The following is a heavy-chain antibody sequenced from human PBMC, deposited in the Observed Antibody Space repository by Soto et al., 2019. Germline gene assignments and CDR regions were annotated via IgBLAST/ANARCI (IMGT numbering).Heavy chain of an antibody. D-gene: IGHD2-8*02. V-gene: IGHV1-69*12. CDR2: VVPVFAIA. Sequence: QAQLVQSGAEVKIPGSSVRISCKASGGTFHSYAISWVRQAPGQRLEWVGGVVPVFAIADYAQKFQGRATISADESTGTVYLDLSSLTSEDTATYYCAREKRSLSASTGSYYYGMDVWGQGTTVNVSS. CDR3: AREKRSLSASTGSYYYGMDV. J-gene: IGHJ6*02. CDR1: GGTFHSYA.